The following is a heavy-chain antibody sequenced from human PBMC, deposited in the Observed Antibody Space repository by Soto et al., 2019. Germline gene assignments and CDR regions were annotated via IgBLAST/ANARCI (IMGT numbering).Heavy chain of an antibody. D-gene: IGHD2-15*01. J-gene: IGHJ6*01. Sequence: SVKVSCKASGGTFSSYAISWVRQAPGQGLEWMGGIIPIFGTANYAQKFQGRATITADKSTSTAYMELSSLRSEDTAVYYCAQRGYCSGGSCRKAFAYYGMDDWGQGTTVTGSS. CDR3: AQRGYCSGGSCRKAFAYYGMDD. CDR1: GGTFSSYA. CDR2: IIPIFGTA. V-gene: IGHV1-69*06.